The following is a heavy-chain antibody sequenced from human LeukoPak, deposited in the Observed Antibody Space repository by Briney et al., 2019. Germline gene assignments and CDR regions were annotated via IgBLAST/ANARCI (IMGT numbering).Heavy chain of an antibody. J-gene: IGHJ4*02. CDR3: ARKVPSAHSDF. CDR2: ISESSYHI. CDR1: GFTFNAYS. V-gene: IGHV3-21*01. Sequence: GGSLRLSCAVSGFTFNAYSMMWVRQAPGKGLEWVSSISESSYHIYYADSVKGRFTIYRDNAKNSLYLQMNSLRADDTAVYYCARKVPSAHSDFWGQGTLVTVSS.